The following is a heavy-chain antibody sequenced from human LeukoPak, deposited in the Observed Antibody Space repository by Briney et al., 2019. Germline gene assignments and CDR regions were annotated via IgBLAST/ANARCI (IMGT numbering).Heavy chain of an antibody. Sequence: GGSLRLSCAASGFTFNNYWMHWVRQVPGKGLVWVSRIKDDGSITDYADSVKGRFIISRDNAKNTLYLQMNSLRAEDTAVYYCARVASGEQWLTFDYWGQGTLVTVFS. CDR2: IKDDGSIT. D-gene: IGHD6-19*01. J-gene: IGHJ4*02. CDR3: ARVASGEQWLTFDY. V-gene: IGHV3-74*01. CDR1: GFTFNNYW.